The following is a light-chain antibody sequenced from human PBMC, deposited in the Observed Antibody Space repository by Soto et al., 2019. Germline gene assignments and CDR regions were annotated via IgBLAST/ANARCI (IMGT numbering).Light chain of an antibody. Sequence: EIVLTQSPGTLSLSPGERATLSCRASQSVSSSYLAWYQQRPGQAPRLLIYGASNRATGIPDRFSGSGSGTTFTLTISRREPEDFAVYYCQQYCSSPSWTFGQGTKVEIK. CDR2: GAS. J-gene: IGKJ1*01. CDR1: QSVSSSY. CDR3: QQYCSSPSWT. V-gene: IGKV3-20*01.